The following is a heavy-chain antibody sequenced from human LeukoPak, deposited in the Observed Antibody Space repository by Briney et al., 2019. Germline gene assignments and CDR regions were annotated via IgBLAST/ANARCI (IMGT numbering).Heavy chain of an antibody. CDR2: IYYSGST. Sequence: SETLSLTCTVSRGSLSSYYRSWIRPPPGKGLEWIGYIYYSGSTNYNPSLKSRVTISVDTSKNQFSLKLSSVTAADTAVYYCARRAFSSGYYYFDYRGQGTLVTVSS. CDR1: RGSLSSYY. J-gene: IGHJ4*02. V-gene: IGHV4-59*08. D-gene: IGHD3-22*01. CDR3: ARRAFSSGYYYFDY.